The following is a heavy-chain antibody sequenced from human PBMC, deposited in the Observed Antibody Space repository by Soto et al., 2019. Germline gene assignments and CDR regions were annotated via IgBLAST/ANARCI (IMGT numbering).Heavy chain of an antibody. D-gene: IGHD1-26*01. J-gene: IGHJ3*02. CDR2: IDPSDSYT. Sequence: GESLKISCKGSGYSFTSYWISWVRQMPGKGLEWMGRIDPSDSYTNYSPSFQGHVTISADKSISTAYLQWSSLKASDTAMYYCASIIVGATFDAFDIWGQGTMVTVSS. V-gene: IGHV5-10-1*01. CDR1: GYSFTSYW. CDR3: ASIIVGATFDAFDI.